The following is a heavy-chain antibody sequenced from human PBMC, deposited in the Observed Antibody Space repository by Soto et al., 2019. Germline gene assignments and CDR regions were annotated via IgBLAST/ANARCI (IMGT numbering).Heavy chain of an antibody. J-gene: IGHJ6*02. CDR3: ARDIGGYCSSTSCYVDYYYYGMDV. Sequence: PGGSLRLSCAASGFTFSSYGMHWVRQAPGKGLEWVAVISYDGSNKYYADSVKGRFTISRDNSKNTLYLQMNSLRAEDTAVYYCARDIGGYCSSTSCYVDYYYYGMDVWGQGTTVTVSS. CDR1: GFTFSSYG. CDR2: ISYDGSNK. D-gene: IGHD2-2*01. V-gene: IGHV3-30*03.